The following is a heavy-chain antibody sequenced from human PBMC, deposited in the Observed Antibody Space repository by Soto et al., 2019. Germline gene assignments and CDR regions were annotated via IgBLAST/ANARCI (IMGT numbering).Heavy chain of an antibody. CDR3: GRDLYQSVFYYGMDV. J-gene: IGHJ6*02. V-gene: IGHV1-18*01. CDR1: GYTFTSYG. Sequence: QVQLMQSGAEVKKPGASVKVSCKASGYTFTSYGISWVRQAPGQGLEWMGWISTYNGNTSYAQKLQGRVTMTTDTSTSTAYMELRSLRSDDTAVYYCGRDLYQSVFYYGMDVWGQGTTVTVSS. CDR2: ISTYNGNT. D-gene: IGHD2-2*01.